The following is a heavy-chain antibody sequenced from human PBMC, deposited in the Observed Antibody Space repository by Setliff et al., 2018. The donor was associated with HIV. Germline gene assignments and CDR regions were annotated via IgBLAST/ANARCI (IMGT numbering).Heavy chain of an antibody. CDR1: GFTFSSYE. CDR3: ARVKPHLRRSGSYWIDY. V-gene: IGHV3-48*03. D-gene: IGHD1-26*01. CDR2: ISSSGSTI. Sequence: GGSLRLSCAASGFTFSSYEMNWVRQAPGKGLEWVSYISSSGSTIYYADSVKGRFTISRDNAKNSLYLQMNSLRAEDTAVYHCARVKPHLRRSGSYWIDYWGQGTLITVSS. J-gene: IGHJ4*02.